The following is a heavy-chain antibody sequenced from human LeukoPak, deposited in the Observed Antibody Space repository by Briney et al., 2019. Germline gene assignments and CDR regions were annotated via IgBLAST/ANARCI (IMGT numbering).Heavy chain of an antibody. CDR2: ISYDGSNK. D-gene: IGHD3-10*01. Sequence: GGSLRLSCAASGFTFSSYAMHWVRQAPGKGLEWVAVISYDGSNKYYVDSVKGRFTISRDNSKNTLYLQMNSLRAEDTAVYYCARDALHYYGSGRYGMDVWGQGTTVTVSS. CDR3: ARDALHYYGSGRYGMDV. V-gene: IGHV3-30-3*01. CDR1: GFTFSSYA. J-gene: IGHJ6*02.